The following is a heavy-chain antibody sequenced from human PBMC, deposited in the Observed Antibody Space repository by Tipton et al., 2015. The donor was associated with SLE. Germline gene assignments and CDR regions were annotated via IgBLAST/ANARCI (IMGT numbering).Heavy chain of an antibody. CDR3: ARHPVAGKRSRGAFDI. CDR1: GYTFVSYW. D-gene: IGHD6-19*01. CDR2: IYPGDSDT. J-gene: IGHJ3*02. V-gene: IGHV5-51*01. Sequence: QLVQSGAEVKKPGESLKISCKGSGYTFVSYWIGWVRQMPGKGLEWMGIIYPGDSDTRYSPSFQGQVTISADKSISTAYLQWSSLKASDTAMYYCARHPVAGKRSRGAFDIWGQGTMVTVSS.